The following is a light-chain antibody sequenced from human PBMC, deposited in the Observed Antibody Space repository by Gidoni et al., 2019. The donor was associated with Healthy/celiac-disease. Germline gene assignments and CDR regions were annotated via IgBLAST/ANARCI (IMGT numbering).Light chain of an antibody. J-gene: IGKJ4*01. CDR2: GAS. V-gene: IGKV3-20*01. CDR3: QQYGSSQVT. Sequence: EIVLTRSPGTLSLSPGERATLSCRASQSVSSSYLAWYQQKPGQAPRLLIYGASSRATGIPDRFSGSGSGTDFTLTISRLEPEDFAVYYCQQYGSSQVTFGGGTKVEIK. CDR1: QSVSSSY.